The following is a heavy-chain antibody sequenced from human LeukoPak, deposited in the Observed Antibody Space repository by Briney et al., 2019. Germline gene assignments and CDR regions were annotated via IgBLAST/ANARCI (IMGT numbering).Heavy chain of an antibody. Sequence: SETLSLTCAVYGGSFSGYYWSWIRQPPGKGLEWIGEINHSGSTNYNPSLKSRVTISVDTSKNQFSLKLSSVTAADTAVYYCARMTVRGVIGYWGQGTLVTVSS. J-gene: IGHJ4*02. D-gene: IGHD3-10*01. CDR3: ARMTVRGVIGY. CDR1: GGSFSGYY. CDR2: INHSGST. V-gene: IGHV4-34*01.